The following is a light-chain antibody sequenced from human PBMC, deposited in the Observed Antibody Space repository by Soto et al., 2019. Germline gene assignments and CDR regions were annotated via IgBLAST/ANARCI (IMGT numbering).Light chain of an antibody. J-gene: IGLJ1*01. V-gene: IGLV2-14*01. CDR3: SSYTSSSTPYV. Sequence: QSALTQPASASWSPGQSITISCTGTSSDVGGYNYVSWYQQHPGKAPKLMIYDVSNRPSGVSNRFSGSKSGNTASLTISGLQAEDEADYYCSSYTSSSTPYVFGTGTKSPS. CDR1: SSDVGGYNY. CDR2: DVS.